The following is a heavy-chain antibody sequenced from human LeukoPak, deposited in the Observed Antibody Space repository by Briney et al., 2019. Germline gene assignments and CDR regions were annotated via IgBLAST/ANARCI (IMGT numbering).Heavy chain of an antibody. CDR3: ARRADYGGNSGYYYYMDV. Sequence: GESLKISCKGSGYSFTSYWIGWVRQMPGKGLEWMGIIYPGDSDTRYSPSFQGQVTISADKSISTAYLQWSSLKASDTAMYYCARRADYGGNSGYYYYMDVWGKGTTVTVSS. V-gene: IGHV5-51*01. J-gene: IGHJ6*03. CDR1: GYSFTSYW. CDR2: IYPGDSDT. D-gene: IGHD4-23*01.